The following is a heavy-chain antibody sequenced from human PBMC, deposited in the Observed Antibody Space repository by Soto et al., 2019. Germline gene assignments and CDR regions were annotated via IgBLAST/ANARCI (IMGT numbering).Heavy chain of an antibody. CDR2: ISSSGSTI. CDR1: GLTLSTYL. CDR3: ARSSHMDV. D-gene: IGHD6-6*01. Sequence: GXSLRLSCVASGLTLSTYLLHWIRQAPGKGLEWVSYISSSGSTIYYADSVKGRFTISRDNTKNSLYLQMNSLRAEDTAVYYCARSSHMDVWGKGTTVTVSS. J-gene: IGHJ6*03. V-gene: IGHV3-11*01.